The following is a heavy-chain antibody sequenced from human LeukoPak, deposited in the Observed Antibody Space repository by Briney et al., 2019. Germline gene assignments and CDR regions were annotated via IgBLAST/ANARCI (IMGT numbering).Heavy chain of an antibody. CDR2: TYYRSKWYN. J-gene: IGHJ3*02. V-gene: IGHV6-1*01. CDR1: GDSVSSNSAA. Sequence: SQTLSLTCAISGDSVSSNSAAWNWIRQPPSRGLEWLGRTYYRSKWYNDYAESVKSRITINPDTSKNQFSLQLNSVTPEDTAVYFCARELLNGFDIWGQGTMVTVSS. CDR3: ARELLNGFDI.